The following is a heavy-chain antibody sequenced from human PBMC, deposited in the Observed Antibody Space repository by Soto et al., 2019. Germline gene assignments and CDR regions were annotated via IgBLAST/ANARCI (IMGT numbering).Heavy chain of an antibody. J-gene: IGHJ3*02. D-gene: IGHD1-26*01. V-gene: IGHV1-3*01. Sequence: QVQLVQSGAEVKKPGASVKFSCRASGFTFTLYSMHWVRQAPVQRLEWMGWINGGSGKTKYSQKFQGRVTIARDTSASTAYMQVSSLRSGDTAVYYCARYSVNYQDAFNIWGQGTMVTFSS. CDR1: GFTFTLYS. CDR2: INGGSGKT. CDR3: ARYSVNYQDAFNI.